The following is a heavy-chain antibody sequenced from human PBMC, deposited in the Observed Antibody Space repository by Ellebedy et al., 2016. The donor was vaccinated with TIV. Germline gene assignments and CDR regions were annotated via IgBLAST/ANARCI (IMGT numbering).Heavy chain of an antibody. D-gene: IGHD5-18*01. Sequence: SETLSLTXTVSGGSISSYYWSWIRQPPGKGLEWIGYIYYSGSTNYNPSLKSRVTISVDTSKNQFSLKLSSVTAADTAVYYCARATAMVFDYWGQGTLVTVSS. CDR3: ARATAMVFDY. J-gene: IGHJ4*02. V-gene: IGHV4-59*08. CDR2: IYYSGST. CDR1: GGSISSYY.